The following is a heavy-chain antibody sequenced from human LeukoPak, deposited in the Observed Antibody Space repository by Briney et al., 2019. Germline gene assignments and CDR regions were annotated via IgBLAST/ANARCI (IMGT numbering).Heavy chain of an antibody. J-gene: IGHJ4*02. CDR3: ARGNAN. CDR2: ISYSGIA. CDR1: GGSINSFY. Sequence: SETLSLTCTVSGGSINSFYWSWIRQPPGKGLEWIGYISYSGIANYNPSLKSRVTISLDTSKNQFFLKLSSVTAADTALYYCARGNANWGQGTLVTVSS. V-gene: IGHV4-59*01.